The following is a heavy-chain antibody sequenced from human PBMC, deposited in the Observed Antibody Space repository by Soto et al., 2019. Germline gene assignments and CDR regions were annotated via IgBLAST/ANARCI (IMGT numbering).Heavy chain of an antibody. D-gene: IGHD3-22*01. J-gene: IGHJ4*02. Sequence: GESLKISCKGSGYGFTTYWIGWVRQMPGKGLEWMEIIYPGDSDTRYRPSFQGQVIISADKSISTAYLQWSSLKASDTAMYYCARHYYDSSDYYDFDYWGQGTLVTVSS. CDR2: IYPGDSDT. CDR3: ARHYYDSSDYYDFDY. V-gene: IGHV5-51*01. CDR1: GYGFTTYW.